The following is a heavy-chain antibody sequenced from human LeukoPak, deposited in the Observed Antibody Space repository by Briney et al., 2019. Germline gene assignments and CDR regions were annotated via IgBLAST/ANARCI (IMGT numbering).Heavy chain of an antibody. CDR1: RGSVSSSTYY. CDR3: TAEKNGSPHY. J-gene: IGHJ4*02. Sequence: SETLSLTCTVSRGSVSSSTYYWSWVRPPPGQGLEWIASIYYTGSTYYNPSLKSRVSISLDMSKNEFFLTMTSVTAADTAVYFCTAEKNGSPHYWGQGTQVTVSS. CDR2: IYYTGST. D-gene: IGHD2-8*01. V-gene: IGHV4-39*07.